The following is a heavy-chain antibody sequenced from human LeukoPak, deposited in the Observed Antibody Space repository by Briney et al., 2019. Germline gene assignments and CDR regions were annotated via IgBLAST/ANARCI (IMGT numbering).Heavy chain of an antibody. V-gene: IGHV3-23*01. CDR3: TTDRGWRTSGYYLYYFEY. CDR1: GFTFSSYA. CDR2: ISGSGGST. J-gene: IGHJ4*02. D-gene: IGHD3-3*01. Sequence: HPGGSLRLSCAASGFTFSSYAMSWVRQAPGKGLEWVSAISGSGGSTYYADSVKGRFTISRDNSKNTLYLQMSSLRAEDTAVYYCTTDRGWRTSGYYLYYFEYWGQGTLVTYSS.